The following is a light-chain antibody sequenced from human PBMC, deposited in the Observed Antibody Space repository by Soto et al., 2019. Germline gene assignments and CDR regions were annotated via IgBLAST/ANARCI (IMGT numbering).Light chain of an antibody. CDR2: GAS. CDR3: QQDGTSSWT. Sequence: EIVLTQSPGTLSLSPGGRATLSCRASQSVSSTYLAWYQQKPGQAPRLLIYGASTRATGIPDRFSGSGSGTDCSLTISRLEPEDSAVYYCQQDGTSSWTFGQGTRVDIK. V-gene: IGKV3-20*01. J-gene: IGKJ1*01. CDR1: QSVSSTY.